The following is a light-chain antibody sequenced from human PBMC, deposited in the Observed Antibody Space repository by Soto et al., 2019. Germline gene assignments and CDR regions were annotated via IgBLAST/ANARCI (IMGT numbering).Light chain of an antibody. CDR1: SSDFGGYNY. CDR2: EVS. Sequence: QSALTQPPSASGSPGHSVTISCTGTSSDFGGYNYVSWYQQHPGKAPKLMIYEVSKRPSGVPDRFSGSKSGNTASLTVSGLQAEDEADYYGSSYAGSNNLVFGGGTTLTVL. J-gene: IGLJ2*01. CDR3: SSYAGSNNLV. V-gene: IGLV2-8*01.